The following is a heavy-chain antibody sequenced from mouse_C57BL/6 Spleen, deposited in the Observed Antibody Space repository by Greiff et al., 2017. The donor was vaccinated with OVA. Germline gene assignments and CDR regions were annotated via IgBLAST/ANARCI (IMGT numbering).Heavy chain of an antibody. CDR3: AMDYYGSIPFAY. V-gene: IGHV1-42*01. J-gene: IGHJ3*01. Sequence: EVKLMESGPELVKPGASVKISCKASGYSFTGYYMNWVKQSPEKSLEWIGEINPSTGGTTYNQKFKAKATLTVDKSSSTAYMQLKSLTSEDSAVYYCAMDYYGSIPFAYWGQGTLVTVSA. CDR2: INPSTGGT. CDR1: GYSFTGYY. D-gene: IGHD1-1*01.